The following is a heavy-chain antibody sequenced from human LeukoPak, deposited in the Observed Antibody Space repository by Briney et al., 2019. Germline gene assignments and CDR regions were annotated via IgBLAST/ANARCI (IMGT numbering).Heavy chain of an antibody. CDR1: GYTFTSYG. V-gene: IGHV1-2*02. CDR2: ISAYSGGT. CDR3: ARAPRYCSGGSCYYFDY. J-gene: IGHJ4*02. D-gene: IGHD2-15*01. Sequence: ASVKVSCKASGYTFTSYGISWVRQAPGQGLEWMGWISAYSGGTNYAQKFQGRVTMTRDTSISTAYMELSRLRSDDTAVYYCARAPRYCSGGSCYYFDYWGQGTLVTVSS.